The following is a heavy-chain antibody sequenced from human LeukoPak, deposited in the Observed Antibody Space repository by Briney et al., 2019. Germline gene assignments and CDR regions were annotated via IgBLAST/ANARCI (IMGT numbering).Heavy chain of an antibody. CDR3: ARVHSKGNWFDP. Sequence: SETLSLTCAVSGDSISSSYWWSWVRQPPGKGLEWIGEIYHSGSTNYNPSLKSRVTISVDKSKNQFSLKLSSVTAADTAVYYCARVHSKGNWFDPWGQGTLVTVSS. D-gene: IGHD4-11*01. CDR2: IYHSGST. CDR1: GDSISSSYW. J-gene: IGHJ5*02. V-gene: IGHV4-4*02.